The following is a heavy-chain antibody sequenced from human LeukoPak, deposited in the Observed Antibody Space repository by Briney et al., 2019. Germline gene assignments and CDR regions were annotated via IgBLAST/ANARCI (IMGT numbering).Heavy chain of an antibody. D-gene: IGHD5-24*01. Sequence: GASVKVSCKASGYTFTSYGISWVRQAPGQGLEWMGWISAYNGNTNYAQKLQGRVTMTTDTSTSTAYMELRSLRSDDTAVYYCARVEMATIPPYYFDYWGQGTLVTVSS. CDR3: ARVEMATIPPYYFDY. J-gene: IGHJ4*02. CDR2: ISAYNGNT. V-gene: IGHV1-18*01. CDR1: GYTFTSYG.